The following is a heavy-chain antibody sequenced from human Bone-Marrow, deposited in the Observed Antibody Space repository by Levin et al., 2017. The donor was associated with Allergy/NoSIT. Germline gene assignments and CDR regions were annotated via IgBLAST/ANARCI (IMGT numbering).Heavy chain of an antibody. CDR2: INSNTGDT. J-gene: IGHJ4*02. D-gene: IGHD3-22*01. CDR3: ARCNNGCGFKFGYSGFEY. CDR1: GYTFTGYY. V-gene: IGHV1-2*02. Sequence: WASVKVSCKASGYTFTGYYLHWVRQAPGQGLEWMGWINSNTGDTKYERKFQGRVTMTRDTTDRTAYMELSSLEFADTAEYYCARCNNGCGFKFGYSGFEYWGQGTPVTVSS.